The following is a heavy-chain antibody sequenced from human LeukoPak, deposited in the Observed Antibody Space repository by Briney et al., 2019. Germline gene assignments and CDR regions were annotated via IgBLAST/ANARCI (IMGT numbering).Heavy chain of an antibody. D-gene: IGHD6-13*01. CDR3: AKEGIAAVYYFYGMDV. V-gene: IGHV3-30*02. J-gene: IGHJ6*02. Sequence: PGGSLRLSCAASGFTISSFGIHWVRQAPGKGPEWVAFTSYDGSNKFYADSVKGRFTISRDNSKNTLYLQMNSLRAEDTAVYYCAKEGIAAVYYFYGMDVWGQGTTVTVSS. CDR2: TSYDGSNK. CDR1: GFTISSFG.